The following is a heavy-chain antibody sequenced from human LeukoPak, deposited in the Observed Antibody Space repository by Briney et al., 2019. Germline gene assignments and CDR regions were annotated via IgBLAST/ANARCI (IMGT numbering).Heavy chain of an antibody. Sequence: GGSLRLSCAASGFTSSSHWMTWVRKAPGKGLEWVANIKQDGSEKYYVDSVKGRFTISRDNAKNSLYLQMNSLGVEDTAVYYCARRGTSSSWAHFDYWGQGTLVTVSS. D-gene: IGHD6-13*01. CDR1: GFTSSSHW. CDR2: IKQDGSEK. CDR3: ARRGTSSSWAHFDY. V-gene: IGHV3-7*05. J-gene: IGHJ4*02.